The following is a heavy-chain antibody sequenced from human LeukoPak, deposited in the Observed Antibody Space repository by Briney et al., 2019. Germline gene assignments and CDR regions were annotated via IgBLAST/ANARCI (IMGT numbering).Heavy chain of an antibody. CDR1: GGSISSYY. J-gene: IGHJ3*02. CDR2: IYYSGST. CDR3: ASQPRYCSGGSCSDAFDI. V-gene: IGHV4-59*01. Sequence: SETLSLTCTVSGGSISSYYWSWLRQPPGKGLEWIGYIYYSGSTNYNPSLKSRATISVDTSKNQFSLKLSSVTAADTAVYYCASQPRYCSGGSCSDAFDIWGQGTMVTVSS. D-gene: IGHD2-15*01.